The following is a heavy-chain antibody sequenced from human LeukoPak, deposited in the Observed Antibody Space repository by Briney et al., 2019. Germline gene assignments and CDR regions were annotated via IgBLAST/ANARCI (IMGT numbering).Heavy chain of an antibody. J-gene: IGHJ5*02. Sequence: GSLRLSCEASGLTFSNAWMTWVRQTPGKGLEWVGRIKSKTAGGATDYAAPVKGRFTISRDDSEKTAFLQMNSLQSEDTAVYFCYYSGRGPWGQGTLVIVSS. D-gene: IGHD3-10*01. CDR2: IKSKTAGGAT. CDR3: YYSGRGP. V-gene: IGHV3-15*01. CDR1: GLTFSNAW.